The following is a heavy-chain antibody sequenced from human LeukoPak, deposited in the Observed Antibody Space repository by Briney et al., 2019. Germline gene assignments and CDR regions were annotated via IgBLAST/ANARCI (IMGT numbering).Heavy chain of an antibody. V-gene: IGHV4-59*01. Sequence: SETLSLTCTVSGGSISSYYWSWIRHQPGKGLEGIGYIYYSGSTNYNPSLNSRVTISVDTSKDQFSLQLSCVIFADAAGNYCARGGYGWYVDLWGGGTLDAVSS. CDR2: IYYSGST. CDR3: ARGGYGWYVDL. CDR1: GGSISSYY. J-gene: IGHJ2*01. D-gene: IGHD6-25*01.